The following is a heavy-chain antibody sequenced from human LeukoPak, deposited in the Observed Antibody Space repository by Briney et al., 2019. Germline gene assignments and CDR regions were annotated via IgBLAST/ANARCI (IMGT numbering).Heavy chain of an antibody. CDR2: ISAYNGNT. J-gene: IGHJ5*02. Sequence: SVKVSCQASGYTFTSYGISWVRQAPGQGRAWMGWISAYNGNTDYAQKLQGRVTMTTDTSTSTAYMELRSLRSDDTAVYYCASGGAVAGLFDPWGQGTLVTVSS. CDR3: ASGGAVAGLFDP. V-gene: IGHV1-18*01. D-gene: IGHD6-19*01. CDR1: GYTFTSYG.